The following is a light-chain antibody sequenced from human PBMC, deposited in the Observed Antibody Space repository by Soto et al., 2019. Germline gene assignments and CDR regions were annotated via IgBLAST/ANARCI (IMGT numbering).Light chain of an antibody. CDR2: GAS. CDR3: QQRYNWPIT. Sequence: TNSPGTMSVSPGERATLCWRASQSVSSNLAWYQQKPGQAPRLLIYGASTRATGIPARFSGSGSGRDFTLTISSLEPEDFSVYYCQQRYNWPITFGQGTRLEIK. V-gene: IGKV3-11*02. J-gene: IGKJ5*01. CDR1: QSVSSN.